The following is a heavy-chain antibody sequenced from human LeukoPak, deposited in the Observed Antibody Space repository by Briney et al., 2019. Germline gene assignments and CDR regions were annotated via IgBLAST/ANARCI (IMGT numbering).Heavy chain of an antibody. Sequence: SETLSLTCSVSGGSISSYYWSWIRQPAGKGLEWIGRTYTSGSTNYNPSLKSRVTMSIDTSKNQFSLKLSSVTAADTAVYYCARGRAGTGSLDYWGQGTLVTVSS. J-gene: IGHJ4*02. CDR2: TYTSGST. CDR1: GGSISSYY. D-gene: IGHD6-19*01. V-gene: IGHV4-4*07. CDR3: ARGRAGTGSLDY.